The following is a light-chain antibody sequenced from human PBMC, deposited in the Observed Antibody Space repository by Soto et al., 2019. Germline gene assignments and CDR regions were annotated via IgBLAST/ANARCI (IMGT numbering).Light chain of an antibody. CDR2: DTS. CDR1: TGGVTSGHY. V-gene: IGLV7-46*01. Sequence: QAVVTQEPSLNVSPGGTVTLTCGSSTGGVTSGHYPYWLQQKPGQAPRTLIYDTSNKHSWTPARFSGSLLGGKAALTLSAAQPEDEAEYYCSLSYSGAVVFGGGTKVTVL. CDR3: SLSYSGAVV. J-gene: IGLJ2*01.